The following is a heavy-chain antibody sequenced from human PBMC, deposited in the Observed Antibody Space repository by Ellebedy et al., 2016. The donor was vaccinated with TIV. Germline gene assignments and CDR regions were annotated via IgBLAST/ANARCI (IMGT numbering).Heavy chain of an antibody. D-gene: IGHD4-17*01. CDR2: INQDGSEK. CDR3: ARDGSYGDYPSPTHAFNI. V-gene: IGHV3-7*01. J-gene: IGHJ3*02. Sequence: GESLKISCAVSGFTFSSYWMSWVRQAPGKGLEWVANINQDGSEKYYVDSVKGRFTISRDNAKNSLYLQMNSLRAEDTAVYYCARDGSYGDYPSPTHAFNIWGRGTMVTVSS. CDR1: GFTFSSYW.